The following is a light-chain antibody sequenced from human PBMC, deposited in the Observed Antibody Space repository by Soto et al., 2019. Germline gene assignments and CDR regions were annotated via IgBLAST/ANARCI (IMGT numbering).Light chain of an antibody. CDR2: TAG. V-gene: IGKV1-39*01. CDR1: QRITTY. J-gene: IGKJ2*01. CDR3: QQTYSTPYT. Sequence: IQMTQSPSSLSASVGDRVTITCRASQRITTYLNWYQQKPGNAPKLLITTAGTLQRGVPSRFSGSGSGTDSTLTITSLQREDFATYFCQQTYSTPYTFGQWTKLEIK.